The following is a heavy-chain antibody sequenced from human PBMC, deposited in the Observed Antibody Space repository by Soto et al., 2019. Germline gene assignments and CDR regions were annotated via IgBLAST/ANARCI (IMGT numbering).Heavy chain of an antibody. Sequence: EVQLVESGGGLVQPGGSLRLSCTAPAFTLSNNVMNWVRQAPGKGLEWISFISIGDTFIYYADSVKGRFTISRDRAKNSVYLQMNSLRDEDTAVYFCARDWGVFYHDSDMHIPYVDSWGPGTLVTGSS. CDR1: AFTLSNNV. V-gene: IGHV3-48*02. J-gene: IGHJ4*02. CDR2: ISIGDTFI. D-gene: IGHD3-10*01. CDR3: ARDWGVFYHDSDMHIPYVDS.